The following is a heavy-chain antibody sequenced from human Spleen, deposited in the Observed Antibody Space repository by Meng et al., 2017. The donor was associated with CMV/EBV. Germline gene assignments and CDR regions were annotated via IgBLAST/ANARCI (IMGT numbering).Heavy chain of an antibody. CDR1: GFTFSSYA. J-gene: IGHJ6*02. CDR2: IYSGRSST. CDR3: AKDSGLYDFWSGYYAYYYYYGMDV. D-gene: IGHD3-3*01. V-gene: IGHV3-23*03. Sequence: GGSLRLSCAASGFTFSSYAMSWVRQAPGKGLEWVSVIYSGRSSTYYADSVKGRFTISRDNSKNTLYLQMNSLRAEDTAVYYCAKDSGLYDFWSGYYAYYYYYGMDVWGQGTTVTVSS.